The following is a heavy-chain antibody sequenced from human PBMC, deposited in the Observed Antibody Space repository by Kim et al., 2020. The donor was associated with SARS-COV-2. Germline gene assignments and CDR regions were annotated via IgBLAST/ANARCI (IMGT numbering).Heavy chain of an antibody. CDR3: AKVTFDYGDYDDY. Sequence: GGSLRLSCAASGFTFSSYGMHWVRQAPGKGLEWVAVISYDGSNKYYADSVKGRFTISRDNSKNTLYLQMNSLRAEDTAVYYCAKVTFDYGDYDDYWGQGTLVTVSS. V-gene: IGHV3-30*18. CDR1: GFTFSSYG. CDR2: ISYDGSNK. D-gene: IGHD4-17*01. J-gene: IGHJ4*02.